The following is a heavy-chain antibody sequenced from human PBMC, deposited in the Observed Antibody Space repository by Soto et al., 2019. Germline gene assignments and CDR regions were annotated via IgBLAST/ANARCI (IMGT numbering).Heavy chain of an antibody. CDR1: GGSISSGGYY. V-gene: IGHV4-31*03. Sequence: LSLTCTVSGGSISSGGYYWSWIRQHPGKGLEWIGYIYYSGSTYYNPSLKSRVTISVDTSKNQFSLKLSSVTAADTAVYYCARAKRTDSSGYYYDGDFDYWGQGTLVTVSS. D-gene: IGHD3-22*01. CDR2: IYYSGST. CDR3: ARAKRTDSSGYYYDGDFDY. J-gene: IGHJ4*02.